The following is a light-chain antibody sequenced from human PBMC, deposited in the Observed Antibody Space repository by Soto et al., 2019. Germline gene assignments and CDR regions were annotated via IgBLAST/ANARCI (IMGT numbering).Light chain of an antibody. V-gene: IGKV3-15*01. J-gene: IGKJ5*01. Sequence: EIFLTQSTYTLSLSPGERAILTCRTSHSVNSHVAWYQQKPGQAPRLLLYGASTRATGIPVRFSGSGFGTEFTLTISSLQSEDFAVYYCQQYKNWPLFGQGTRRRL. CDR2: GAS. CDR3: QQYKNWPL. CDR1: HSVNSH.